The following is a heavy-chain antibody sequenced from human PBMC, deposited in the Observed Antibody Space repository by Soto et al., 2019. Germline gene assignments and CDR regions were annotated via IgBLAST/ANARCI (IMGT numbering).Heavy chain of an antibody. CDR3: ARDLADYNYYGMDV. D-gene: IGHD3-10*01. CDR1: GGTFSSYA. J-gene: IGHJ6*02. V-gene: IGHV1-69*13. Sequence: GASVKVSCKASGGTFSSYAISWVRQAPGQGLEWMGGIIPIFGTANYAQKFQGRVTITADESTSTAYMELSSLRSEDTAVYYCARDLADYNYYGMDVWGQGTTVTVSS. CDR2: IIPIFGTA.